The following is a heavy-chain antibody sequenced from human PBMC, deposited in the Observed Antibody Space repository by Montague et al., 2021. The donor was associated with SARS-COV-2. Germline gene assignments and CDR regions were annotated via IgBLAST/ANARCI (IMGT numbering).Heavy chain of an antibody. Sequence: CAISGDSVSSNIATWNWIRQSPSSGLERLGRTYYRSKWYNDYAVSVKSRVIINPDTSNNRISLQLNSVTTEDTAVYYCARACCGCNCYFYWYFDLWGRGTLVTVSS. CDR3: ARACCGCNCYFYWYFDL. V-gene: IGHV6-1*01. J-gene: IGHJ2*01. CDR2: TYYRSKWYN. D-gene: IGHD2-21*02. CDR1: GDSVSSNIAT.